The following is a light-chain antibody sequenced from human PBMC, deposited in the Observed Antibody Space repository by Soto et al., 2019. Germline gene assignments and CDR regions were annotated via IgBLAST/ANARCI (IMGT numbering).Light chain of an antibody. CDR3: QQSYSTPQT. CDR2: AAS. J-gene: IGKJ1*01. Sequence: EIQVTQSPASLSVSEGDGGTITCRASQSISSYLNWYQQRPGQAPHLLIYAASSVQSGVPSRLSGSGSGTDSTPTISSLQPEDFATYYCQQSYSTPQTFGQGTKVDI. V-gene: IGKV1-39*01. CDR1: QSISSY.